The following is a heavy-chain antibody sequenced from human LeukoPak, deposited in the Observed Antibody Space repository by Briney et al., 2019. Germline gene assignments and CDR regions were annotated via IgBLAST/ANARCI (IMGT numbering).Heavy chain of an antibody. CDR1: GFTFSTYA. V-gene: IGHV3-23*01. CDR2: ISVSGGTT. J-gene: IGHJ4*02. D-gene: IGHD6-13*01. Sequence: GGSLRLSCAAPGFTFSTYAMTWVRQAPGKGLEWVSSISVSGGTTHYADSVRGRFTLSRDNSKDTLFLEMNSLRAEDTAVYYCAKPYSTSWWGGFDYWGQGTLVTVSS. CDR3: AKPYSTSWWGGFDY.